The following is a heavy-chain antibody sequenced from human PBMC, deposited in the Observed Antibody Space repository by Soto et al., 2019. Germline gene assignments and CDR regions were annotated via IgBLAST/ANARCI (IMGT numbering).Heavy chain of an antibody. V-gene: IGHV3-74*03. D-gene: IGHD1-7*01. Sequence: PGGSLRLSCTASGVNLSSDWMHWVRQAPGKGLVLVSRSNSGGSKIKYADSVKGRFTISRDNARNNLYLQMDSLRAEDTAVYYCVTYILNCDVSCGDSLGQGTLVTVSS. J-gene: IGHJ4*02. CDR3: VTYILNCDVSCGDS. CDR2: SNSGGSKI. CDR1: GVNLSSDW.